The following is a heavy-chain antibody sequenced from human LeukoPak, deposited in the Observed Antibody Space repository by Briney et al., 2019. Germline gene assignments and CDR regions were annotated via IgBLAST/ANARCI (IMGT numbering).Heavy chain of an antibody. D-gene: IGHD3-3*01. CDR1: GGSISSYY. CDR2: IYYSGST. V-gene: IGHV4-39*07. Sequence: SETLSLTCTVSGGSISSYYWGWIREPPGKGLEWIGSIYYSGSTYYNPSLKSRVTISVDTSKNQFSLKLSSVTAADTAVYYCARDLDWTRGAFDIWGQGTMVTVSS. CDR3: ARDLDWTRGAFDI. J-gene: IGHJ3*02.